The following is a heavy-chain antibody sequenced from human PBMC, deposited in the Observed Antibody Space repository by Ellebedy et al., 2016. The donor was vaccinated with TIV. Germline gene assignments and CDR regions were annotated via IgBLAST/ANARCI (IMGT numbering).Heavy chain of an antibody. D-gene: IGHD3-16*01. Sequence: PGGSLRLSCAASGFTFSSYSMNWVRQAPGKGLEWVSYIGNSDTKYYADSVRGRFTISRDKAKKSVYLQMNSLRVEDTGVYYCTKRAEGWGFFDYWGQGILVTVSS. CDR1: GFTFSSYS. V-gene: IGHV3-48*01. CDR3: TKRAEGWGFFDY. J-gene: IGHJ4*02. CDR2: IGNSDTK.